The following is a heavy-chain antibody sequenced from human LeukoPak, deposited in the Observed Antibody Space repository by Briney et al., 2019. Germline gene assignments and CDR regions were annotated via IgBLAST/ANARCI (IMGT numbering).Heavy chain of an antibody. CDR2: ISYDGASK. V-gene: IGHV3-30-3*01. J-gene: IGHJ4*02. D-gene: IGHD6-19*01. Sequence: GGSLRLSCAASGLTFSKFAVHWVRQAPGKGLEWVAVISYDGASKYYGDSVKGRFTISRDNSIHTVYLKMNSLRPEDTAVYYCASDPPYSSGWYGLDYWGQGTLVTVSS. CDR3: ASDPPYSSGWYGLDY. CDR1: GLTFSKFA.